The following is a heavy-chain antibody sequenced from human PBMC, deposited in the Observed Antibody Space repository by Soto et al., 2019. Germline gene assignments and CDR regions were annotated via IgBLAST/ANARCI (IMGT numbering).Heavy chain of an antibody. Sequence: VASVKVSCKASGCTFTSYDINWVRQATGQGLEWMGWMNPNSGNTGYAQKFQGRVTMTRNTSISTAYMELSSLRSEDTAVYYCASSHSSGWYLYAFDIWGQGTMVTVSS. D-gene: IGHD6-19*01. CDR2: MNPNSGNT. J-gene: IGHJ3*02. CDR1: GCTFTSYD. V-gene: IGHV1-8*01. CDR3: ASSHSSGWYLYAFDI.